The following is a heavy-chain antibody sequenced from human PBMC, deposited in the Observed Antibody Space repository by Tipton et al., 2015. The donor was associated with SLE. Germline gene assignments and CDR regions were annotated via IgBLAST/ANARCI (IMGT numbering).Heavy chain of an antibody. V-gene: IGHV4-4*08. CDR2: IYTSGST. Sequence: TLSLTCTVSGGSISSYYWSWIRQPPGKGLEWIGYIYTSGSTNYNPSLKSRVTISVDTSKNQFALRLSSVTAADPAVYYCARERGDYGDYFDYWGQGTLVTVSS. CDR1: GGSISSYY. CDR3: ARERGDYGDYFDY. D-gene: IGHD4-17*01. J-gene: IGHJ4*02.